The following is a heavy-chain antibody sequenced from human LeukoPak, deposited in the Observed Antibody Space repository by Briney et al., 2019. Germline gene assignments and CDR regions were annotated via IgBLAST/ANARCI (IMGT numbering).Heavy chain of an antibody. D-gene: IGHD5-12*01. V-gene: IGHV3-30*01. CDR2: ISYDGSNK. CDR1: GFTFSSYA. J-gene: IGHJ4*02. CDR3: ARDLFESTVATMGFDY. Sequence: GGSLRLSCAAPGFTFSSYAMHWVRQAPGKGLEWVAVISYDGSNKYYADSVKGRFTISRDNSKNTLYLQMNSLRAEDTAVYYCARDLFESTVATMGFDYWGQGTLVTVSS.